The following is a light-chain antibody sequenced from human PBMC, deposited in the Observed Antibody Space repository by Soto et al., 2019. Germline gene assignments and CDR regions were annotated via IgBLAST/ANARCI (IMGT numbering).Light chain of an antibody. Sequence: QSALTQPGSVSGSPGQPITISCTGTSSDVGGYNYVSWYQQHPGKAPKLMIYDVSNRPSGVSNRFSGSKPGNTASLTISGLQAEDESDYYCSSYTSSSTHNYVFGTGTKLTVL. J-gene: IGLJ1*01. CDR2: DVS. CDR3: SSYTSSSTHNYV. CDR1: SSDVGGYNY. V-gene: IGLV2-14*01.